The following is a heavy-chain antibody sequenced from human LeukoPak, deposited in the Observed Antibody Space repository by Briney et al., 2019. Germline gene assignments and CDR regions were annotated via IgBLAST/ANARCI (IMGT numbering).Heavy chain of an antibody. CDR1: GGSFRGYG. J-gene: IGHJ4*02. D-gene: IGHD3-22*01. Sequence: GASVKVSCKVSGGSFRGYGFTWVRQAPGQGLEWMGGISPVFGTAAYAQKFKSRVTLTTDESTSTAYLDVSSLRHEDTAIYYCAAEAVHDSGGYYPSLDYWGQGTLVTVSS. CDR2: ISPVFGTA. V-gene: IGHV1-69*05. CDR3: AAEAVHDSGGYYPSLDY.